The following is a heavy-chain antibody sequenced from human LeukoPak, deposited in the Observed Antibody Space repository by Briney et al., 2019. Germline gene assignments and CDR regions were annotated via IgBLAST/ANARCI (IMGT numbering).Heavy chain of an antibody. D-gene: IGHD2-2*01. J-gene: IGHJ3*02. CDR3: ASGPIVVVPAAMGGDAFDI. Sequence: PSETLSLTCTVSGGSISSGGYYWSWIRQPPGKGLEWIGYIYHSGSTYYNPSLKSRVTISVDRSKNQFSLKLSSVTAADTAVYYCASGPIVVVPAAMGGDAFDIWGQGTMVTVSS. V-gene: IGHV4-30-2*01. CDR2: IYHSGST. CDR1: GGSISSGGYY.